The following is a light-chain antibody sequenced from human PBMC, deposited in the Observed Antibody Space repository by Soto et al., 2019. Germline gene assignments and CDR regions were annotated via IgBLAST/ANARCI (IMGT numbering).Light chain of an antibody. Sequence: DIQMTQSPSSLSASVGDRVTITCRASQTITNYLNWYQQQSGKAPKLLIYATDTLQSGVPSRFSGSGSGTDYTLTISSLQPEDFATYYCQQSYNTPQTFGKGTK. CDR1: QTITNY. V-gene: IGKV1-39*01. CDR2: ATD. J-gene: IGKJ1*01. CDR3: QQSYNTPQT.